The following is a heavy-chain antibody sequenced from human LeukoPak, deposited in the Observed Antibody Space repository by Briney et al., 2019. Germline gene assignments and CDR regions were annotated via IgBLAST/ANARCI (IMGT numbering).Heavy chain of an antibody. CDR3: ARSLIGADYDFWSGHHLGGAFDI. CDR1: GYTLTELS. J-gene: IGHJ3*02. CDR2: FDPEDGET. Sequence: ASVKVSCKVSGYTLTELSMHWVRQAPGKGLEWMGGFDPEDGETIYAQKFQGRVTMTEDTSTDTAYMELSSLRSEDTAVYYCARSLIGADYDFWSGHHLGGAFDIWGQGTMVTVSS. V-gene: IGHV1-24*01. D-gene: IGHD3-3*01.